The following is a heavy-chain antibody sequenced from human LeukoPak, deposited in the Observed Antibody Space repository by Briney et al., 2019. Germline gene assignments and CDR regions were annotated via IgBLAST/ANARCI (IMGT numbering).Heavy chain of an antibody. CDR2: ISSDGNDK. CDR3: TTKVIRGNSGDDYDD. V-gene: IGHV3-30*03. CDR1: GVTFSRYG. J-gene: IGHJ4*02. Sequence: PGGSLRLSCAASGVTFSRYGMHWVRQAPGKGLEWVALISSDGNDKLYGDSVKGRFTISRDDSKSTLYLQMNSLRAEDTAVYYCTTKVIRGNSGDDYDDWGQGTLVTVSS. D-gene: IGHD5-12*01.